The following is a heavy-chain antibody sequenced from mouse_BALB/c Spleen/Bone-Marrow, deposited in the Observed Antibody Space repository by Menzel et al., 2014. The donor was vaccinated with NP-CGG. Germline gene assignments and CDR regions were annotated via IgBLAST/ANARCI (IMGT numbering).Heavy chain of an antibody. D-gene: IGHD1-1*01. CDR3: ARQAGGSGYFDY. CDR2: ISGGGSYT. V-gene: IGHV5-9-2*01. Sequence: EVKLMESGGGLVKPGGSLRLSCAASGFTLSSYGMSWVRQTPEKRLEWVATISGGGSYTYYPDSVKGRFTISRDNAKNNLYLQMSSLRSEDTALYYCARQAGGSGYFDYWGQGTTLTVSS. J-gene: IGHJ2*01. CDR1: GFTLSSYG.